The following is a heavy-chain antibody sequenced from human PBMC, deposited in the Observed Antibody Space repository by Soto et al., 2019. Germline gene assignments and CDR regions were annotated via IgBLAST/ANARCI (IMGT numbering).Heavy chain of an antibody. J-gene: IGHJ3*02. D-gene: IGHD5-12*01. V-gene: IGHV3-9*01. CDR2: ISWNSGSI. CDR1: GFTFDDYA. Sequence: GGSLRLSCAASGFTFDDYAMHWVRQAPGKGLEWVSGISWNSGSIGYADSVKGRFTISRDNAKNSLYPQMNSLRAEDTALYYCAKVVSPGSGYDGAFDIWGQGTMVTVSS. CDR3: AKVVSPGSGYDGAFDI.